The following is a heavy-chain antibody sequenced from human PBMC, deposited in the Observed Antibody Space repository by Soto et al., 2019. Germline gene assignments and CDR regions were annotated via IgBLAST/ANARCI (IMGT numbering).Heavy chain of an antibody. D-gene: IGHD4-17*01. Sequence: QVQLVESGGGVVQPGRSLRLSCAASGFSFSSYGMHWVRQAPGKGPEWVAVIWYDGSNEYYGDSVKGRFTISRDTSKNTLYLQINCLRPEDTAVYYCARCGDYDYYYAMDVWGQGTTVTVSS. CDR2: IWYDGSNE. J-gene: IGHJ6*02. CDR1: GFSFSSYG. V-gene: IGHV3-33*01. CDR3: ARCGDYDYYYAMDV.